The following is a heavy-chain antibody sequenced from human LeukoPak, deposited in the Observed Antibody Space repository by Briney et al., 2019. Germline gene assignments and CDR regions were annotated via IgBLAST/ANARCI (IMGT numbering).Heavy chain of an antibody. V-gene: IGHV3-33*01. CDR3: ARDVRTEYCSGGSCSNAFDI. CDR2: IWYDGSNK. D-gene: IGHD2-15*01. J-gene: IGHJ3*02. CDR1: GFTFSSYG. Sequence: GGSLRLSCAASGFTFSSYGMHWVRQAPGKGLEWVAVIWYDGSNKYYADSVKGRFTISRDDSKNTLYLQMNSLRAEDTAVYYCARDVRTEYCSGGSCSNAFDIWGQGTMVTVSS.